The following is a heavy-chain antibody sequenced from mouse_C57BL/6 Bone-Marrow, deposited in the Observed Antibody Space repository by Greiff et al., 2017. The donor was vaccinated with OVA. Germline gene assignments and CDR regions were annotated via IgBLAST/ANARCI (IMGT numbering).Heavy chain of an antibody. V-gene: IGHV5-4*03. Sequence: EVKLMESGGGLVKPGGSLKLSCAASGFTFSSYAMSWVRQTPEKRLEWVATISDGGSYTYYPDNVKGRFTISRDNAKNNLYLQMSHLKSEDTAMYYCARIYDYDGSFDYWGQGTTLTVSS. CDR3: ARIYDYDGSFDY. CDR2: ISDGGSYT. J-gene: IGHJ2*01. CDR1: GFTFSSYA. D-gene: IGHD2-4*01.